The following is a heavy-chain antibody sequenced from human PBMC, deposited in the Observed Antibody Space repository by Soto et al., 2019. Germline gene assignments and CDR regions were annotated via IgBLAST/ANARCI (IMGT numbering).Heavy chain of an antibody. CDR3: ARHLPYCGGDCYSLDY. CDR1: GDSISSYY. J-gene: IGHJ4*02. V-gene: IGHV4-59*08. D-gene: IGHD2-21*02. Sequence: SETLSLTCTVSGDSISSYYWSWIRQPPGKGLEWIGYIYYSASTNYSPSLKSRVTISVDTSKNQFSLNLSSVTAADTAVYYCARHLPYCGGDCYSLDYWGQGTLVTVS. CDR2: IYYSAST.